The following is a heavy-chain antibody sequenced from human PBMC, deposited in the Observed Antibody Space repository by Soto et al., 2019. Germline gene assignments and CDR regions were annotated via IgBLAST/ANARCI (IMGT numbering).Heavy chain of an antibody. CDR3: ARLRGNKGNY. Sequence: QLQLQESGPGLVKPSETLSLTCTVSGGSVISDTYYWGWIRQPPGKGLEWIGSIYYSGTTYNNPSLKSRVTISVDTSKNQFSLKLSSVTAADTAVYYCARLRGNKGNYWGQGTLVTVSS. J-gene: IGHJ4*02. V-gene: IGHV4-39*01. D-gene: IGHD3-10*01. CDR1: GGSVISDTYY. CDR2: IYYSGTT.